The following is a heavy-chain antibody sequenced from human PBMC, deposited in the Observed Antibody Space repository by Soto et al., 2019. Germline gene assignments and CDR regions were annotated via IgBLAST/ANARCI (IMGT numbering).Heavy chain of an antibody. Sequence: CAVSGYSISSGYYWGWIRQPPGKGLEWIGSIYHSGSTYYNPSLKSRVTISVDTSKNQFSLKLSSVTAADTAVYYCATYPTVVTPGGYWGQGTLVTVSS. J-gene: IGHJ4*02. CDR1: GYSISSGYY. CDR2: IYHSGST. CDR3: ATYPTVVTPGGY. D-gene: IGHD4-17*01. V-gene: IGHV4-38-2*01.